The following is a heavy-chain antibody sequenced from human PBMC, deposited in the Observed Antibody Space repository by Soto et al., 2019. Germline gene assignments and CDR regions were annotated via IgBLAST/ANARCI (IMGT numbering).Heavy chain of an antibody. CDR1: GSTLTKLS. D-gene: IGHD6-6*01. CDR2: FDPEDGET. J-gene: IGHJ6*02. CDR3: ATKVSSRSYLYGLDV. Sequence: ASVKVSCKVSGSTLTKLSMNWVRQTPGKGLEWMGCFDPEDGETIYAQKLQGRVTMTEDTSTDTAYLELSSLRSEDTAVHYCATKVSSRSYLYGLDVWGQGAPVTVSS. V-gene: IGHV1-24*01.